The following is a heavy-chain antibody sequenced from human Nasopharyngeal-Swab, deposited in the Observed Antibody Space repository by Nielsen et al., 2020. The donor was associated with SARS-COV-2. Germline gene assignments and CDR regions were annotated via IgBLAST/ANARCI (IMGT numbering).Heavy chain of an antibody. CDR2: ITYTGGTT. CDR3: ARETGQLWGPIDK. Sequence: GESLRLSCVASGFTFREHAMSWVRQAPGKGLEWVSGITYTGGTTYYADSMKGRFSISRDNSKDTLYLQISSLTAADTAMYYCARETGQLWGPIDKWGQGTLVTVSS. J-gene: IGHJ4*02. CDR1: GFTFREHA. D-gene: IGHD5-18*01. V-gene: IGHV3-23*01.